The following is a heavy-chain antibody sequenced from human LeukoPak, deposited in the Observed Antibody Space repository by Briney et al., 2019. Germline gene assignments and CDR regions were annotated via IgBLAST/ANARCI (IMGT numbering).Heavy chain of an antibody. D-gene: IGHD2-2*01. V-gene: IGHV4-30-4*08. CDR3: ARDAVVPAAINYYYYYMDV. CDR1: GGSISSYY. J-gene: IGHJ6*03. CDR2: IYYSGST. Sequence: SETLSLTCTVSGGSISSYYWGWIRQPPGKGLEWIGYIYYSGSTYYNPSLKSRVTISVDTSKNQFSLKLSSVTAADTAVYYCARDAVVPAAINYYYYYMDVWGKGTTVTVSS.